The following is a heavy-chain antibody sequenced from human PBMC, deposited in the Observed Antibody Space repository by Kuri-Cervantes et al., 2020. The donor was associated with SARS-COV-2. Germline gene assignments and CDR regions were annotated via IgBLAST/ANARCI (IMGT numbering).Heavy chain of an antibody. D-gene: IGHD5-12*01. V-gene: IGHV4-59*01. CDR1: GGSISSYY. Sequence: SETLSLTCTVSGGSISSYYWSWIRQPPGKGLEWIGYIYYSGSTNYNTSLKSRVTISVDTSKNQFSLKLSSVTAADTAVYYCARVSSGYETNIYYWGQGTLVTVSS. CDR2: IYYSGST. CDR3: ARVSSGYETNIYY. J-gene: IGHJ4*02.